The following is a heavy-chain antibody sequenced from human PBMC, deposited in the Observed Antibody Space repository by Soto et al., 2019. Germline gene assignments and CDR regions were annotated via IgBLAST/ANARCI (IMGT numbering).Heavy chain of an antibody. CDR1: GFTFSSSW. V-gene: IGHV3-74*01. D-gene: IGHD3-10*01. J-gene: IGHJ4*02. CDR2: INSGASTT. CDR3: ARGPTGWFGYDY. Sequence: EVQLVESGGGLVQPGGSLRLSCAASGFTFSSSWMHWVRQAPGKGLVWVSRINSGASTTNYADSVKGRFTNSRDNATNTLYLQMDSLPADDTAVYFCARGPTGWFGYDYWGQGTLVTVSS.